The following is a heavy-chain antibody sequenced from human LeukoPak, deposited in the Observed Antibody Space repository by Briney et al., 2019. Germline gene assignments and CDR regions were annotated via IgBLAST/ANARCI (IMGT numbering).Heavy chain of an antibody. CDR3: SRRQYYDTSGYRLRNI. Sequence: SETLSLTCTVSGGSINSNHWWSWVRQPPQKGLEWIGEVYHSGSTNYNPSLKSRVTISLDTSKNQFSLKLTSVIAADTAVYFCSRRQYYDTSGYRLRNIWGQGTMVTVSS. CDR2: VYHSGST. J-gene: IGHJ3*02. CDR1: GGSINSNHW. D-gene: IGHD3-22*01. V-gene: IGHV4-4*02.